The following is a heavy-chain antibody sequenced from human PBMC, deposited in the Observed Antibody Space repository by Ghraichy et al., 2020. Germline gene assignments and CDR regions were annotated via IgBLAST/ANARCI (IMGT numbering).Heavy chain of an antibody. CDR2: ISHDGNAQ. J-gene: IGHJ4*02. CDR1: GFSFGSYA. D-gene: IGHD1-1*01. Sequence: GGSLRLSCAASGFSFGSYAMHWFRQAPGKGLEWVAVISHDGNAQLYTDSVKGRLTLSRDNSKNTLYVQMNGLRAEDTAGYYCAREYDTTVTGRFFDYWGQGTLVSVFS. CDR3: AREYDTTVTGRFFDY. V-gene: IGHV3-30-3*01.